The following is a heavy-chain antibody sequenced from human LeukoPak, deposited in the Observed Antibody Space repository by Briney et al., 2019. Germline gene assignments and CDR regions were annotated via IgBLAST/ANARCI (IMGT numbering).Heavy chain of an antibody. J-gene: IGHJ4*02. CDR2: IKQDGSEK. Sequence: TGGSLRLSCAASGFTFSSYWMSWVRQAPGKGLEWVANIKQDGSEKYYVDSVKSRFAISRDNAKNPLYLQMNSLRAEDTAVYYCARDETTVTFSYWGQGTLVTVSS. D-gene: IGHD4-11*01. CDR1: GFTFSSYW. V-gene: IGHV3-7*01. CDR3: ARDETTVTFSY.